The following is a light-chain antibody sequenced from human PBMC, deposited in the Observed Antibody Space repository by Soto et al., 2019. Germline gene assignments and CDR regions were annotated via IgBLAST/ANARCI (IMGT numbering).Light chain of an antibody. V-gene: IGLV1-51*02. CDR2: ENN. CDR1: SSNIGNNY. J-gene: IGLJ1*01. Sequence: QSVLTQPPSVSAAPGQKVTISCSGSSSNIGNNYVSWYQQLPGAAPKLLIYENNKRPSGIPDRFSGSKSGTSASLAISGLRSEDEADYYCAAWDDSLSALYVFGTGTKVTVL. CDR3: AAWDDSLSALYV.